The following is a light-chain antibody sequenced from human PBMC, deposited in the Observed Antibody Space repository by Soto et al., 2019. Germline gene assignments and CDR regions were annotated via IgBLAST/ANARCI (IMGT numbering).Light chain of an antibody. V-gene: IGKV1-5*01. Sequence: DIQMTQSPSTLSASVGDRVTITCRASQSIDRWLAWYQQRPGKAPRLLLYDASNLEGGVPSRFSGSGSGTVFTLTSSSLQSDDFATYYCQQYRSYSLTFGGGTKLEIK. CDR2: DAS. CDR1: QSIDRW. J-gene: IGKJ4*01. CDR3: QQYRSYSLT.